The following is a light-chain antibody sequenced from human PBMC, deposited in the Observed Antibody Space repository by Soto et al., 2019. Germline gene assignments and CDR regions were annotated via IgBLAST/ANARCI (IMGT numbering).Light chain of an antibody. CDR3: QQFGSSVT. CDR1: QSVSSTY. Sequence: LVLTQSPGTLSLSPGERATLSCRASQSVSSTYLAWYQQKPGQAPRLLIYRTSTRATGIPDRFSGSGSGTDFTLTISRLEPEDFAVYYCQQFGSSVTFGQGTRLEIK. J-gene: IGKJ5*01. CDR2: RTS. V-gene: IGKV3-20*01.